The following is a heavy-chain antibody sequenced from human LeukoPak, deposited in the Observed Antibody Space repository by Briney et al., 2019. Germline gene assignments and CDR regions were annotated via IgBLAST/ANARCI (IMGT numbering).Heavy chain of an antibody. Sequence: SETLSLTCAVSGYSISSGYYWGWIRQPPGKGLEWIGSIYHSGRTYHNPSLKSRVTISVDTSKSQFSLKLSSVTAADTAVYYCAKDPADRGVYYFDFWGQGALVTVSA. D-gene: IGHD3-10*01. V-gene: IGHV4-38-2*02. J-gene: IGHJ4*02. CDR2: IYHSGRT. CDR1: GYSISSGYY. CDR3: AKDPADRGVYYFDF.